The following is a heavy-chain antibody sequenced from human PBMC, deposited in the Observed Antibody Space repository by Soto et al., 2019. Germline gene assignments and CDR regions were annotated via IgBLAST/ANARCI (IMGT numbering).Heavy chain of an antibody. CDR1: GGSLRGYF. CDR3: ARRPDGLDT. J-gene: IGHJ5*02. Sequence: PSETLSLTCAVYGGSLRGYFWGWVRQPPGKGLEWIGEISHSGTTNYNPSLKGRVTMSVDTSKTQFSLRLNSVTAADTAVYFCARRPDGLDTWGQGTLVTVSS. D-gene: IGHD3-16*01. CDR2: ISHSGTT. V-gene: IGHV4-34*01.